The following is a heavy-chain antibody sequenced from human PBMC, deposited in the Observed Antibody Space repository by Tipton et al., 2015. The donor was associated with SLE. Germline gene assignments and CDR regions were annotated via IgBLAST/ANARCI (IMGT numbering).Heavy chain of an antibody. CDR2: IYLTGRT. Sequence: TLSLTCPVSGGSISSSDFYWAWIRQPPGKGLEWIGSIYLTGRTHYNASLRSRVTVSLDASKSHFSLNLSSVTAADTAVYYCARLIGQLRPSGDWGQGTLVTVSS. D-gene: IGHD6-6*01. CDR1: GGSISSSDFY. CDR3: ARLIGQLRPSGD. V-gene: IGHV4-39*07. J-gene: IGHJ4*02.